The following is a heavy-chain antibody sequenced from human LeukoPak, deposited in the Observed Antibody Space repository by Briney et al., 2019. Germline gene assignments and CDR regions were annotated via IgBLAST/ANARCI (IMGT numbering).Heavy chain of an antibody. CDR3: ARGDVVLMVYAAPEYYFDY. Sequence: ASVNVSCKASGFTFTDYYMHWVRQAPGQGLEWMGWINPNSGGTNYAQKFQGRVTMTRDTTITTAYMELSRLRSDDTAVYYCARGDVVLMVYAAPEYYFDYWGQGTLVTVSS. CDR1: GFTFTDYY. CDR2: INPNSGGT. J-gene: IGHJ4*02. V-gene: IGHV1-2*02. D-gene: IGHD2-8*01.